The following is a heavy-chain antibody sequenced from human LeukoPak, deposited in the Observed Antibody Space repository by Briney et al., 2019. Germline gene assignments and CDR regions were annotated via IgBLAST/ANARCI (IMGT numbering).Heavy chain of an antibody. CDR3: ARFQRLHYYFDY. J-gene: IGHJ4*02. Sequence: SVKVSCKASGGTFSSYAISWVRQAPGQGLEWMGGIIPIFGTANYAQKFQGRVTITADESTSTAYMELSSLRSVDTAVYYCARFQRLHYYFDYWGQGTLVTVSS. CDR1: GGTFSSYA. V-gene: IGHV1-69*13. CDR2: IIPIFGTA.